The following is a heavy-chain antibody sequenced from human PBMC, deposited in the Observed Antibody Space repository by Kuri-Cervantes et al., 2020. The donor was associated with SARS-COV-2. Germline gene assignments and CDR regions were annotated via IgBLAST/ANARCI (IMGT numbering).Heavy chain of an antibody. CDR2: IKQDESQK. J-gene: IGHJ4*02. D-gene: IGHD3-10*01. Sequence: GESLKISCAASGFTFSTYWMSWVRQAPGKGLEWVANIKQDESQKYYVDSVKGRFAISRDNAKNSLYLQMNSLRAEDTALYYCAKDWGYGSGSGYFDYWGQGTLVTVSS. CDR3: AKDWGYGSGSGYFDY. V-gene: IGHV3-7*03. CDR1: GFTFSTYW.